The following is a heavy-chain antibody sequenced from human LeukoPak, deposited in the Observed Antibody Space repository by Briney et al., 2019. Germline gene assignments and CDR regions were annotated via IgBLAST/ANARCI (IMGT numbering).Heavy chain of an antibody. CDR3: AKDSRGTYDFWSGYHDY. CDR2: ISGSGGST. Sequence: PGGSLRLSCAASGFTFSSYAMSWVRQAPGKGLEWVSAISGSGGSTYYADSVKGRFTISRDNSKNTLYLQMNSLRAEDTAVYYCAKDSRGTYDFWSGYHDYWGQGTLVTVSS. D-gene: IGHD3-3*01. J-gene: IGHJ4*02. V-gene: IGHV3-23*01. CDR1: GFTFSSYA.